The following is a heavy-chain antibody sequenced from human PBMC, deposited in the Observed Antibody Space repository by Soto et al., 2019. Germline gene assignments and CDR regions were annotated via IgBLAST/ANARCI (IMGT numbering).Heavy chain of an antibody. V-gene: IGHV2-5*01. Sequence: SGPTLVNPTQTLTLTCSFSGFSLSTSGVGVGWIRQSPGKALEWLALIYWSGDEHYRPSLKSRLSIFKDTSKDHVVLIMTDMDSVDTATYYCARGLATLPVFAFDIWGQGTMVTVSS. D-gene: IGHD6-6*01. CDR1: GFSLSTSGVG. CDR2: IYWSGDE. CDR3: ARGLATLPVFAFDI. J-gene: IGHJ3*02.